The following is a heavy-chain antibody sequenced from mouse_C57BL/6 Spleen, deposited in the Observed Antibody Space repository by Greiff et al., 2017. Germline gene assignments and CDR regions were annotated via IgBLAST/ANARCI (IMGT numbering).Heavy chain of an antibody. CDR3: ARDGPYFDV. J-gene: IGHJ1*03. V-gene: IGHV5-4*01. Sequence: EVQRVESGGGLVKPGGSLKLSCAASGFTFSSYAMSWVRQTPEKRLEWVATISDGGSYTYYPDNVKGRFTISRDNAKNNLYLQMSHLKSEDTAMYYCARDGPYFDVWGTGTTVTVSS. CDR1: GFTFSSYA. CDR2: ISDGGSYT.